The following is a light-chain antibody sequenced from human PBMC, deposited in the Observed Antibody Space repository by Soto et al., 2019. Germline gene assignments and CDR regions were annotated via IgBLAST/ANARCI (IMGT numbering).Light chain of an antibody. V-gene: IGLV2-11*01. CDR1: SSDVGGYNY. CDR3: CSYAGSYTVV. J-gene: IGLJ2*01. CDR2: DVN. Sequence: QSALTQPRSMSGSPGQSVTISCTGTSSDVGGYNYVSWYQHHPGKAPKFMIYDVNQRPSGVPDRFSGSKSGNTASLTISGLQAEDEADYYCCSYAGSYTVVFGGGTKVTVL.